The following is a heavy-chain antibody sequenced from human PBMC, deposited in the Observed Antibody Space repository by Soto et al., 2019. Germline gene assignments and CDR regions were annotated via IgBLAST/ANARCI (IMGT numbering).Heavy chain of an antibody. D-gene: IGHD2-2*01. Sequence: GGSLRLSCAASGFTVSSNYMSWVRQAPGKGLEWVSVIYSGNSTYYADSVKGRFTISRDNSKNTLYLQMNSLRAEDTAVYYCARALVPDIVLVPAARMDVWGQGTTVTVSS. V-gene: IGHV3-53*01. CDR2: IYSGNST. CDR3: ARALVPDIVLVPAARMDV. J-gene: IGHJ6*02. CDR1: GFTVSSNY.